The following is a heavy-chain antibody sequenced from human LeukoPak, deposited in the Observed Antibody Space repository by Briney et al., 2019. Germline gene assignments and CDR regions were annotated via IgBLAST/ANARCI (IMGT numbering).Heavy chain of an antibody. J-gene: IGHJ4*02. D-gene: IGHD3-9*01. CDR1: GYTFTSYA. CDR3: ARHQDFDWLSPTDY. CDR2: INTNTGNP. Sequence: ASVNVSCKASGYTFTSYAMNWVRQAPGQGLEWMGWINTNTGNPTYAQGFTGRFVFSLDTSVSTAYLQISSLKAEDTAVYYCARHQDFDWLSPTDYWGQGTLVTVSS. V-gene: IGHV7-4-1*02.